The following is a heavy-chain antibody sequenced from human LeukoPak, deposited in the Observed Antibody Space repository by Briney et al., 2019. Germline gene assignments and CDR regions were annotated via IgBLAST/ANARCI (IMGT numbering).Heavy chain of an antibody. D-gene: IGHD6-13*01. V-gene: IGHV3-30*02. Sequence: HAGGSLRLSCAASGFTFSSYGMHWVRQAPGKGLEWVAFIRYDGSGKYYGDSVKGRFTISRDISKNTLHLQMNSLRAEDTAVYYCAKVASIAAAGEFGSWGQGTLVTVSS. CDR2: IRYDGSGK. CDR1: GFTFSSYG. CDR3: AKVASIAAAGEFGS. J-gene: IGHJ4*02.